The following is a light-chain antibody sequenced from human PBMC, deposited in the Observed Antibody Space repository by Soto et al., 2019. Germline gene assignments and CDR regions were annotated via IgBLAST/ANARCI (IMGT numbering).Light chain of an antibody. Sequence: IVMTQAPGTRALSQGGGGKLSCRASESVSSIYVAWYQQKPGQAPTLLIYAASSRATGTPDRFSGSGSGTDFTLTISRLEPEDFAVYYCQYYGSSITCGQGPRREIK. CDR2: AAS. V-gene: IGKV3-20*01. J-gene: IGKJ5*01. CDR1: ESVSSIY. CDR3: QYYGSSIT.